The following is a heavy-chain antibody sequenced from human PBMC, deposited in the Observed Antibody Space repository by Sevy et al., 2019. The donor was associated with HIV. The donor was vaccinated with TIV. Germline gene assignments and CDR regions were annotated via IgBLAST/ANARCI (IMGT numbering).Heavy chain of an antibody. Sequence: GSLRLSCAASGFTFSSYAMSWVRQAPGKGLEWVSSISGSGGSTYYADSLKGQFTISRDNSKNTRYLQVNSLRVEDTAVYYCAKNPGVGSYYYMDVWGKGTTVTVSS. CDR2: ISGSGGST. CDR1: GFTFSSYA. J-gene: IGHJ6*03. CDR3: AKNPGVGSYYYMDV. V-gene: IGHV3-23*01. D-gene: IGHD1-26*01.